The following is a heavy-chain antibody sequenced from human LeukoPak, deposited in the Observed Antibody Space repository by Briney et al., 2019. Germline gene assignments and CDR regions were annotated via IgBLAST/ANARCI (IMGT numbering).Heavy chain of an antibody. V-gene: IGHV3-48*01. CDR2: ISGSSDTI. D-gene: IGHD1-20*01. J-gene: IGHJ5*02. CDR1: GFTFNSSN. Sequence: PGGSLRLSCAASGFTFNSSNMNWVRQAPGKGLEWVSYISGSSDTIYYADSVKGRFTISRDNAKNSLYLQRNSLRAEDTAVYYCARANNWVHWFDPWGQGTLVTVSS. CDR3: ARANNWVHWFDP.